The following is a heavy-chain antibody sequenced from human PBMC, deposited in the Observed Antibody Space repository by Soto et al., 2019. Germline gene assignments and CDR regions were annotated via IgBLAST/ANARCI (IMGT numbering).Heavy chain of an antibody. V-gene: IGHV3-23*01. J-gene: IGHJ5*01. CDR2: ISGGGSRA. D-gene: IGHD2-15*01. CDR1: GSTFTGYA. CDR3: AKGGCSGVSCYSFDS. Sequence: EVQLLESGGDLVQPGGSLRLSCEASGSTFTGYAMSWVRQAPGKGLEWVATISGGGSRAYYADTVKGRFTMSRDNSKNTLYLRMNRLRSGDTAVYYCAKGGCSGVSCYSFDSWGQGTLVTVSS.